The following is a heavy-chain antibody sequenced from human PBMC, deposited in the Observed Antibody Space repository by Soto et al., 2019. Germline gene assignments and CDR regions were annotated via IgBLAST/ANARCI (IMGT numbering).Heavy chain of an antibody. V-gene: IGHV4-31*03. Sequence: SETLSLTCTVSGGSISSGGYYWSWIRQHPGKGLEWIGYIYYSGSTYYNPSLKSRVTISVDTSKNQFSLKLSSVTAADTAVYYCARESNGTADAFDIWGQGTMVTVSS. CDR3: ARESNGTADAFDI. CDR2: IYYSGST. CDR1: GGSISSGGYY. J-gene: IGHJ3*02. D-gene: IGHD1-1*01.